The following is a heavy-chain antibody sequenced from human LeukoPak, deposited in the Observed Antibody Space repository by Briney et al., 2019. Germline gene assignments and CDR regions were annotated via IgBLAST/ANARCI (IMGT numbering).Heavy chain of an antibody. V-gene: IGHV3-21*01. CDR3: ARDGGSGSLFDY. CDR1: GFTFSSYS. CDR2: ISSSSYI. Sequence: GGSLRLSCAASGFTFSSYSMNWVRQAPGKGLEWVSSISSSSYIYYADSVKGRFTISRDNAKNSLYLQMNSLRAEDTAVYYCARDGGSGSLFDYWGQGTLVTVSS. D-gene: IGHD3-10*01. J-gene: IGHJ4*02.